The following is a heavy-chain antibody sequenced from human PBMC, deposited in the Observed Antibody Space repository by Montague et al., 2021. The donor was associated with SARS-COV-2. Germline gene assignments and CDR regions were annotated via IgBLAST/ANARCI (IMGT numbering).Heavy chain of an antibody. Sequence: SLRLSCATSEFTFSTSSMNWVRQAPGKGLEWVSSISSSKTYIYYADSVKGRFTISRDNAKNSLFLQMNSLRAEDTAVYYCASSSYYDHSGYHEGGAGRPWFFDLWGRGTLVTVSS. J-gene: IGHJ2*01. D-gene: IGHD3-22*01. CDR2: ISSSKTYI. CDR1: EFTFSTSS. V-gene: IGHV3-21*01. CDR3: ASSSYYDHSGYHEGGAGRPWFFDL.